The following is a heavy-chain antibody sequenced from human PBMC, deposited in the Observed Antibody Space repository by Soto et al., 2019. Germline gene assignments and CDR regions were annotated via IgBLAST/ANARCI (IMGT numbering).Heavy chain of an antibody. J-gene: IGHJ6*02. CDR3: ARDDYCSGGSCYRPLNYYGMDV. D-gene: IGHD2-15*01. V-gene: IGHV4-4*07. CDR2: IYTSGST. CDR1: GGSISSYY. Sequence: ETLGLTCTVSGGSISSYYWSWIRQPAGKGLEWIGRIYTSGSTNYNPSLKSRFTMSVDTSKNQFSLKLSSVTAADTAVYYCARDDYCSGGSCYRPLNYYGMDVWRQGTTVTVSS.